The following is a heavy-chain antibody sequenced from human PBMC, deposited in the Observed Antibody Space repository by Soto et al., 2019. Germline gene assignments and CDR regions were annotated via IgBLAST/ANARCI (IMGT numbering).Heavy chain of an antibody. D-gene: IGHD5-18*01. CDR3: ARDDVDTAMPYGMDV. J-gene: IGHJ6*02. Sequence: QVQLVQSGAEVKKPGSSVKVSCKASGGTFSSYAISWVRQAPGQGLEWMGGIIPIFGTANYAQKFQGRVTISADESTSTAYMDLSRLRSEDTAVYYCARDDVDTAMPYGMDVWGQGTTVTVSS. CDR1: GGTFSSYA. V-gene: IGHV1-69*12. CDR2: IIPIFGTA.